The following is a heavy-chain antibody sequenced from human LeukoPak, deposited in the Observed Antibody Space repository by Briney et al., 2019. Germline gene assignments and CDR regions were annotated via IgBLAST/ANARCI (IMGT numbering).Heavy chain of an antibody. CDR1: GFTFTSYW. V-gene: IGHV3-7*01. CDR2: INPDGSQT. CDR3: ARDLGYGALHP. D-gene: IGHD4-17*01. J-gene: IGHJ5*02. Sequence: QPGGSLRLSCAASGFTFTSYWMNWVRQAPGKGLEWVALINPDGSQTNYVDSVKGRFTISRDNAENSLYLQMNSLRAEDTAVYYCARDLGYGALHPWGQGTLVHVFS.